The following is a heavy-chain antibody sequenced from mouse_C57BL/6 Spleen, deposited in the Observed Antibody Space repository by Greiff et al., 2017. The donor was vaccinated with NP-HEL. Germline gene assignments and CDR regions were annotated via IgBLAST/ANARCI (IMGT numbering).Heavy chain of an antibody. D-gene: IGHD3-1*01. CDR3: ARSGGPAWCAY. CDR2: IYPSDSET. CDR1: GYTFTSYW. Sequence: QVQLQQSGAELVRPGSSVKLSCKASGYTFTSYWMAWVKQRPGQGLEWIGNIYPSDSETHYNQKFKDKATLTVDKSSSTASMQLSSLTSEDSAVYDCARSGGPAWCAYWGQGTLVTVSA. V-gene: IGHV1-61*01. J-gene: IGHJ3*01.